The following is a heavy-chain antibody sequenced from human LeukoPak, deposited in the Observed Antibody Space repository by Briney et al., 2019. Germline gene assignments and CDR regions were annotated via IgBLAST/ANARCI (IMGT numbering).Heavy chain of an antibody. CDR2: ISGSGGST. V-gene: IGHV3-23*01. Sequence: PGGSLRLSCAASGFTFSSYAMSWVRQAPGKGQEWVSAISGSGGSTYYADSVKGRFTISRDNSKNTLYLQMNSLRAEDTAVYYCAKPNTAMVYYYYYYYMDVWGKGTTVTVSS. CDR1: GFTFSSYA. CDR3: AKPNTAMVYYYYYYYMDV. J-gene: IGHJ6*03. D-gene: IGHD5-18*01.